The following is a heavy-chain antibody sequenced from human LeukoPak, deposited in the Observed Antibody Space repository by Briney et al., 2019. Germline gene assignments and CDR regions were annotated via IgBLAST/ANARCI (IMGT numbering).Heavy chain of an antibody. CDR1: DDSITIYY. V-gene: IGHV4-59*08. Sequence: SETLSLTCTVSDDSITIYYWSWIRQPPGKGLEWIGYIDHTGITNYNPSLNSRVTISRDTSKNHFSLELSSATAADTAVYYCARGRLSGYSYGYLHYFDYWGQGTLVTVSS. J-gene: IGHJ4*02. CDR3: ARGRLSGYSYGYLHYFDY. D-gene: IGHD5-18*01. CDR2: IDHTGIT.